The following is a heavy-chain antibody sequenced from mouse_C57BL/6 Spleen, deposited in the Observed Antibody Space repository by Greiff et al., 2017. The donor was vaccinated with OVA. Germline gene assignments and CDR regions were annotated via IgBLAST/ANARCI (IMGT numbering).Heavy chain of an antibody. V-gene: IGHV5-4*01. D-gene: IGHD4-1*01. CDR3: AREGLGSFAY. Sequence: EVQGVESGGGLVKPGGSLKLSCAASGFTFSSYAMSWVRQTPEKRLEWVATISDGGSYTNYPDNVKGRFTISRDNAKNNLYLQMSHLKSEDTAMYYCAREGLGSFAYWGQGTLVTVSA. CDR2: ISDGGSYT. J-gene: IGHJ3*01. CDR1: GFTFSSYA.